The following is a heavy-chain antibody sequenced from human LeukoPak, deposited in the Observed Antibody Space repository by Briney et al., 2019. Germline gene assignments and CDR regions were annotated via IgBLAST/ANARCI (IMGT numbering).Heavy chain of an antibody. D-gene: IGHD3-9*01. V-gene: IGHV4-59*10. Sequence: SETLSLTCAVYGGSFSGYYWSWVRQPAGKGLEWVGRIYTSGSTNYNPSLKSRVTMSVDTSKNQFSLKLSSVTAADTAVYYCARRVLRYFDWLPPYDAFGIWGQGTMVTVSS. CDR3: ARRVLRYFDWLPPYDAFGI. CDR1: GGSFSGYY. J-gene: IGHJ3*02. CDR2: IYTSGST.